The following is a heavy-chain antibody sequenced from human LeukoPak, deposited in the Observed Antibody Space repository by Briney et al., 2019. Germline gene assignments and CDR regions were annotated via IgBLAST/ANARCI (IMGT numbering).Heavy chain of an antibody. V-gene: IGHV4-4*09. D-gene: IGHD5-12*01. CDR1: GGSISSYY. CDR2: IYTSGST. J-gene: IGHJ6*03. CDR3: ARSRGGYGNYYYYYMDV. Sequence: PSETLSLTCTVSGGSISSYYWSWIRQPPGKGLEWIGYIYTSGSTNYNPSLKSRVTISVDTSKNQFSLKLRSVTAADTAVYYCARSRGGYGNYYYYYMDVWGKGTTVTVSS.